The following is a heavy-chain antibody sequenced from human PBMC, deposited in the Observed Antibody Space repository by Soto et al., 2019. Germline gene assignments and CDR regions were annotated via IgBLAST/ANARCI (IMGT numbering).Heavy chain of an antibody. J-gene: IGHJ4*02. CDR3: PYSASDLTKTSARRRSFHY. CDR1: GFTFNSYA. V-gene: IGHV3-23*01. CDR2: ITGRGGGT. Sequence: TGGSLRLSCAASGFTFNSYAMSWVRQAPGKGLEWVSTITGRGGGTYYADSVKGRFTISRDNSKNTLDLQMNTLRAEDTAVYYCPYSASDLTKTSARRRSFHYWGQGTLVTVSS. D-gene: IGHD4-17*01.